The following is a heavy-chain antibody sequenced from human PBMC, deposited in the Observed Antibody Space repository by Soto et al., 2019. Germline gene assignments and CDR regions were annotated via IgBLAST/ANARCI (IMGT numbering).Heavy chain of an antibody. D-gene: IGHD3-10*01. CDR1: GGSISSSSYY. CDR3: ARRPYGSGKNWFDP. V-gene: IGHV4-39*01. Sequence: QLQLQESGPGLVKPSETLSLTCTVSGGSISSSSYYWGWIRQPPGKGLEWIGSIYYSGSTYYNPSLKSRVTISVDTSKNQFSLKLSSVTAAVTAVYYCARRPYGSGKNWFDPWGQGTLVTVSS. J-gene: IGHJ5*02. CDR2: IYYSGST.